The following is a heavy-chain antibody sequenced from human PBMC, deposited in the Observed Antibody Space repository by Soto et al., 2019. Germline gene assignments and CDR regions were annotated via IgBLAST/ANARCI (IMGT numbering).Heavy chain of an antibody. CDR2: INYSGTT. D-gene: IGHD1-26*01. J-gene: IGHJ6*02. Sequence: SETLSLTCSVSGGSFSSDSFIWSWVRQFPGKGLEWIGYINYSGTTYYNPSLRSRITMSVDTSKNQFSLNLSSVTAADTAVYYCARDHKWDGMDVWGQGTTVTVS. CDR3: ARDHKWDGMDV. CDR1: GGSFSSDSFI. V-gene: IGHV4-31*03.